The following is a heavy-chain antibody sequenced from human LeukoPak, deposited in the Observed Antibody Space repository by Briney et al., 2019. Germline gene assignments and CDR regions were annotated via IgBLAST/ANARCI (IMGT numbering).Heavy chain of an antibody. Sequence: GGSLRLSCAASGFTFSSYGMHWVRQAPGKGLELVAVIWYDVSNKYYADSVKGRFTISRDNSKNTLYLQMNSLRAEDTAVYYCAREGTAAAGKRRSSQFDYWGQGTLVTVSS. CDR1: GFTFSSYG. V-gene: IGHV3-33*01. J-gene: IGHJ4*02. CDR3: AREGTAAAGKRRSSQFDY. CDR2: IWYDVSNK. D-gene: IGHD6-13*01.